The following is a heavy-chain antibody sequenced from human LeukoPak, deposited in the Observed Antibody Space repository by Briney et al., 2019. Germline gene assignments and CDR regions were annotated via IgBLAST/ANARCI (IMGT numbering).Heavy chain of an antibody. CDR2: IYSGGRT. V-gene: IGHV3-53*04. CDR1: GFTVSSNY. Sequence: GGSLRLSCAASGFTVSSNYMSWVRQAPGKGLEWVSVIYSGGRTYYADSVKGRFTISRHNSKNTLYLQMNSLRAEDTAVYYCARAVLVGYSYGFDYWGQGTLVTVSS. D-gene: IGHD5-18*01. CDR3: ARAVLVGYSYGFDY. J-gene: IGHJ4*02.